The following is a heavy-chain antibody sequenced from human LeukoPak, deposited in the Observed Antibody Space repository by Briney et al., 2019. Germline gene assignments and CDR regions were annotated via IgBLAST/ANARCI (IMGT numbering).Heavy chain of an antibody. CDR1: GFTFTNAW. J-gene: IGHJ4*02. CDR3: TTDGGRGASYCFDSSGYSSDFDY. Sequence: PGGSLRLSCAASGFTFTNAWMSWVRQAPGKGLEWVGRIKSKTDGGTTDYSAPVKGRFTISRDDSKNTLYLQMNSLKTEDTAVYYCTTDGGRGASYCFDSSGYSSDFDYWGQGTLVTVSS. CDR2: IKSKTDGGTT. V-gene: IGHV3-15*01. D-gene: IGHD3-22*01.